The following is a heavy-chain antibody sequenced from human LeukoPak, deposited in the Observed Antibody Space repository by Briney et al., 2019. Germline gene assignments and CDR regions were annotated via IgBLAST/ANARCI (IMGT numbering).Heavy chain of an antibody. Sequence: GGSLRLSCAASGFTFSSYSMNWVRQAPGKGLEWVSYISSSSSTICYADSVKGRFTIPRDNAKNSLYLQMNSLRAEDTAVYYCEGSSPAEGLDPWGQGTLVTVSS. V-gene: IGHV3-48*01. J-gene: IGHJ5*02. CDR3: EGSSPAEGLDP. CDR2: ISSSSSTI. CDR1: GFTFSSYS. D-gene: IGHD6-13*01.